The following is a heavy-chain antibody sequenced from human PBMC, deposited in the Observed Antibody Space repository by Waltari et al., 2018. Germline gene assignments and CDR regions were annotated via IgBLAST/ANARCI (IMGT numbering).Heavy chain of an antibody. D-gene: IGHD5-12*01. V-gene: IGHV4-61*02. CDR3: AVSHSGYDRAFYI. CDR2: IYTSGST. Sequence: QVQLQESGPGLVKPSQTLSLTCTVSGGSISSGSYYWSWIRQPAGKGLEWIGRIYTSGSTNYNPSLKSRVTITRNTSISTAYMELSSLRSEDTAVYYCAVSHSGYDRAFYILGQGTMVTVSS. J-gene: IGHJ3*02. CDR1: GGSISSGSYY.